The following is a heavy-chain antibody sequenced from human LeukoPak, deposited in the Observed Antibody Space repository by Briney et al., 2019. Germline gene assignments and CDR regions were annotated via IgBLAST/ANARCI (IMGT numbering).Heavy chain of an antibody. Sequence: PSETLSLTCAVSGHSITSGYYWGWIRQPPGKGLEWIGSINHSGSTYYNPSLKSRVTISVDTSKNQFSLKLDSVTAADTAVYYCAREAVTRVWFDPWGQGTLVIVSS. CDR1: GHSITSGYY. D-gene: IGHD6-19*01. J-gene: IGHJ5*02. V-gene: IGHV4-38-2*02. CDR2: INHSGST. CDR3: AREAVTRVWFDP.